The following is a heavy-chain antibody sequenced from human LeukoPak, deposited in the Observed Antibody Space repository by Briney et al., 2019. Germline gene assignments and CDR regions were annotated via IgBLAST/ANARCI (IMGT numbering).Heavy chain of an antibody. D-gene: IGHD3-22*01. CDR2: IYYSGNT. Sequence: PSETLSLTCTVSGGSISSSSYYWGWIRQPPGKGLEWIGSIYYSGNTYYNPSLKSRVTISVDTSKNQFSLKLSSVTAADTAVYYCASLYYDSSGYGAFDIWGQGTMVTVSS. J-gene: IGHJ3*02. V-gene: IGHV4-39*01. CDR1: GGSISSSSYY. CDR3: ASLYYDSSGYGAFDI.